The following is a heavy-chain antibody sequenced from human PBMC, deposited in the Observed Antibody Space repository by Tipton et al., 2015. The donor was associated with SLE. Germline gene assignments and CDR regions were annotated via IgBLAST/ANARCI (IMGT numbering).Heavy chain of an antibody. V-gene: IGHV4-4*07. CDR1: GVSISSSY. Sequence: TLSLTCNVSGVSISSSYWSWIRQPAGKGLEWIGRIYSNGATDDNPSLKSRVTMSVDMSKNQFSLKLSSVTAADTAVYYCAGSGYDYFKWFDPWSQGILVTVSS. CDR2: IYSNGAT. J-gene: IGHJ5*02. D-gene: IGHD5-12*01. CDR3: AGSGYDYFKWFDP.